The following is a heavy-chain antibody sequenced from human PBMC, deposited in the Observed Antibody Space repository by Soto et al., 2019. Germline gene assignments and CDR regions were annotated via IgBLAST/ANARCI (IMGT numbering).Heavy chain of an antibody. CDR2: ISYDGSNK. CDR1: GFTFSSYG. Sequence: QVQLVESGGGVVQPGRSLRLSCAASGFTFSSYGMHWVRQAPGKGLEWVAVISYDGSNKYYADSVKGRFTISRDNSKNTLYLQMNSLRAEDTAVYYCASDSSCYEDAFDIWGQGTMVTVSS. CDR3: ASDSSCYEDAFDI. J-gene: IGHJ3*02. V-gene: IGHV3-30*03. D-gene: IGHD3-22*01.